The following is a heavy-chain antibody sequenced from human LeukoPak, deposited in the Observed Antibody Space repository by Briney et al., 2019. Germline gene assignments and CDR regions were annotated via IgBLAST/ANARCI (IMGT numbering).Heavy chain of an antibody. J-gene: IGHJ3*02. V-gene: IGHV3-11*04. CDR3: ARDIYDSSGDAFDI. CDR1: GFTFSDYY. Sequence: KAGGSLRLSCAASGFTFSDYYMSWIRQAPGKGLEWVSYISSSGSTIYHADSVKGLFTISRDNAKNSLYLQMNSLRAEDTAVYYCARDIYDSSGDAFDIWGQGTMVTVSS. D-gene: IGHD3-22*01. CDR2: ISSSGSTI.